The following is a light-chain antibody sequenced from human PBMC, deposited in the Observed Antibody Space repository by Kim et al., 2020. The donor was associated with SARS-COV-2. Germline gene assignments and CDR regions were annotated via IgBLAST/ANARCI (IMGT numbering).Light chain of an antibody. CDR1: SSNFGSNY. V-gene: IGLV1-47*01. Sequence: RVTIYCSGSSSNFGSNYVNWYQQLPGTAPKLLIYRNNQRHSGVPDRFSGSKSGTSASLAISGLRSEDEADYYCAAWDDSLSGHVVFGGGTQLTVL. J-gene: IGLJ2*01. CDR3: AAWDDSLSGHVV. CDR2: RNN.